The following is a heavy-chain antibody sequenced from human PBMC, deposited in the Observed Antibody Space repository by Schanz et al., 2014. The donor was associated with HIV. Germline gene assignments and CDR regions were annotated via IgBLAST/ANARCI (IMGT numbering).Heavy chain of an antibody. CDR2: INPSGGST. CDR3: ARAHYFDVSGTYWYFDL. V-gene: IGHV1-46*01. CDR1: GYSFTSYD. Sequence: QVQLVQSGAEVKKPGASVKVSCKASGYSFTSYDITWVRQAPGQGLEWMGIINPSGGSTSYAQKFQGRVTMTRDTSTSTVYMQLSSLTSDDTAVYYCARAHYFDVSGTYWYFDLWGRGTLVTVSS. J-gene: IGHJ2*01. D-gene: IGHD3-22*01.